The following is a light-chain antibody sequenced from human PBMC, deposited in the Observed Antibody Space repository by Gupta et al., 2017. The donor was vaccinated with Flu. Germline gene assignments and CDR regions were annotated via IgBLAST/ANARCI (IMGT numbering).Light chain of an antibody. CDR1: SGHSTYD. CDR2: LHSDGTF. CDR3: ENWGPGMRV. V-gene: IGLV4-69*01. J-gene: IGLJ2*01. Sequence: QLVLTQSPSASASLGASVKLTCTLSSGHSTYDNAWHQQQAQKGPRDLMMLHSDGTFIKGDGIPDRFCGASAGAERYTNISSLQSEEDAYYYCENWGPGMRVFGRGTKLTVL.